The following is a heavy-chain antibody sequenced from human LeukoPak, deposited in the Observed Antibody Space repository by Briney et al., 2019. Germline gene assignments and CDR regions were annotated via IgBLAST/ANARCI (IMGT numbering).Heavy chain of an antibody. J-gene: IGHJ4*02. D-gene: IGHD6-19*01. CDR3: ARDGSSGWTWYFDY. CDR2: ISYDGSNK. CDR1: GFTFSSYA. V-gene: IGHV3-30-3*01. Sequence: GGSLRLSCAASGFTFSSYATHWVRQAPGKGLEWVAVISYDGSNKYYADSVKGRFTISRDNSKNTLYLQMNSLRAEDTAVYYCARDGSSGWTWYFDYWGQGTLVTVSS.